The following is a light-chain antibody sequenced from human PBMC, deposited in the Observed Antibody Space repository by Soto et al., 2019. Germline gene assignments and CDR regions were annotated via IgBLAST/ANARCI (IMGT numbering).Light chain of an antibody. CDR3: QQYNNSWT. J-gene: IGKJ1*01. Sequence: EIVMTQSPANLSVSPVESADLSRRDSQSVSSNLAWYQQRPGQAPRLLIYDASTRATGIPARFSGSGSGTEFTLTISSLQSEDFAVYYCQQYNNSWTFGHGTKVDIK. CDR2: DAS. V-gene: IGKV3-15*01. CDR1: QSVSSN.